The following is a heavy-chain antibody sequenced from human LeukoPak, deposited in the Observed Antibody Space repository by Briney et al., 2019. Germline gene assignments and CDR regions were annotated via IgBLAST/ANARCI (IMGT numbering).Heavy chain of an antibody. Sequence: SETLSLTCTVSGGSISSYYWSWIRQPPGKGLEWIGYIYYSGSTNYNPSLKSRVTISVDTSKNQFSLKLSSVTAVDTAVYYCARGSAYYDYWGQGTLVTVSS. CDR2: IYYSGST. CDR1: GGSISSYY. V-gene: IGHV4-59*01. J-gene: IGHJ4*02. D-gene: IGHD6-25*01. CDR3: ARGSAYYDY.